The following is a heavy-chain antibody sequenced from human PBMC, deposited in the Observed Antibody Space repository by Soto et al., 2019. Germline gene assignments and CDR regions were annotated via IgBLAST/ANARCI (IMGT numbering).Heavy chain of an antibody. V-gene: IGHV1-18*01. CDR1: GYAFTSYG. Sequence: QVQLVQSGAEVKKAGASVKVSCNAAGYAFTSYGISWVRQAPGQGLEWMGWISAYNGNRKYAQKLQGRVTMTTDTSTSTAYMELRSLRSDDTAVYSCARRAPPMDVWGQGTTVTVYS. CDR2: ISAYNGNR. J-gene: IGHJ6*02. CDR3: ARRAPPMDV.